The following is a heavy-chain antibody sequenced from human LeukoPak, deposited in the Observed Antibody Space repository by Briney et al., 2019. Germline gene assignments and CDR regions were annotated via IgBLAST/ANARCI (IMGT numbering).Heavy chain of an antibody. Sequence: NPSETLSLTCTVSGGSISSGGYYWSWIRQHPGKGLEWIGYIYYSGSTYYNPSLKSRVTISVDTSKNQFSLKLSSVTAADTAVYYCAREIRTARSCGFDYWGQGTLVTVSS. CDR1: GGSISSGGYY. D-gene: IGHD2-21*01. V-gene: IGHV4-31*03. CDR3: AREIRTARSCGFDY. J-gene: IGHJ4*02. CDR2: IYYSGST.